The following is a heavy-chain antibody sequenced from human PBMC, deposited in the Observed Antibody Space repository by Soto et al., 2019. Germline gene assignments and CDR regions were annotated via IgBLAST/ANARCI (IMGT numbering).Heavy chain of an antibody. J-gene: IGHJ3*02. CDR2: INAGNGNT. CDR1: GYTLTSYA. V-gene: IGHV1-3*01. Sequence: ASVKVSCKASGYTLTSYAMHWVRQAPGQRLEWMGWINAGNGNTKYSQKFQGRVTITRDTSASTAYMELSSLRSEDAAVYYCASSREPDDAFDIWGQGTMVTV. CDR3: ASSREPDDAFDI.